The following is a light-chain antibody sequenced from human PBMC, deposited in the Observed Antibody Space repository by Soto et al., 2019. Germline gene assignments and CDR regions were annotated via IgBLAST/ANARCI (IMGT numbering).Light chain of an antibody. CDR2: DAS. J-gene: IGKJ1*01. CDR3: QQYKSNSWT. CDR1: QSISSW. Sequence: SVTMAXXASQSISSWLARYQQKPGKAPKLLIYDASSLESGVPSRFSGRRSRTECSLAISSLQPYHFATYHAQQYKSNSWTSGQGTKVDIK. V-gene: IGKV1-5*01.